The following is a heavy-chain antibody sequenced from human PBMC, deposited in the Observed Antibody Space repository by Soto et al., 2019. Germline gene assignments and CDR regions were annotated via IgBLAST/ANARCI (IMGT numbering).Heavy chain of an antibody. CDR1: GFTFSNTW. CDR2: MKSKTDGGTV. D-gene: IGHD4-17*01. CDR3: TTVRDTATPYSGAFDI. V-gene: IGHV3-15*07. Sequence: EVQLVESGGGLVKPGGSLGLSCAASGFTFSNTWMNWVRQVPGKGLEWVGRMKSKTDGGTVDYAAPVKGRFTVSRDDSKNTLYLQMNGLKSEDTAVYYCTTVRDTATPYSGAFDIWGQGTMVTVSS. J-gene: IGHJ3*02.